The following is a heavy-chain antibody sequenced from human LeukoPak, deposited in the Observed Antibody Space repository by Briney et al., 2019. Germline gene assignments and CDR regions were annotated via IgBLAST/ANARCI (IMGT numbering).Heavy chain of an antibody. Sequence: ASVKVSCKASGYTFTGYYMHWVRQAPGQGLEWMGRINPNSGGTNYAQKFQGRVTMTRDTSISTAYMELSRLRSDATAVYYCAVLMVYARGVDYWGQGTLVTVSS. V-gene: IGHV1-2*06. CDR3: AVLMVYARGVDY. D-gene: IGHD2-8*01. J-gene: IGHJ4*02. CDR1: GYTFTGYY. CDR2: INPNSGGT.